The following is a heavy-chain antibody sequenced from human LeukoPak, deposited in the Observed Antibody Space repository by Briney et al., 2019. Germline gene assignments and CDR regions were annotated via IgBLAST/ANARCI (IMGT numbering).Heavy chain of an antibody. CDR2: ISGSGGST. CDR3: AKDTAIIRGIRGYFLDY. J-gene: IGHJ4*02. CDR1: GFTFSSYA. V-gene: IGHV3-23*01. D-gene: IGHD3-10*01. Sequence: GGSLRLSCAASGFTFSSYAMSWVRQAPGKGLEWVSAISGSGGSTYYADSVKGRFTISRDNSKNTLYLQMNSLRPEDMAVYYCAKDTAIIRGIRGYFLDYWGQGVLVTVSS.